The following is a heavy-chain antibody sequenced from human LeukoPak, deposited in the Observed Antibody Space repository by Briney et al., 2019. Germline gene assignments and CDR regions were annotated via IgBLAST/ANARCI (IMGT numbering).Heavy chain of an antibody. V-gene: IGHV4-39*01. CDR3: ARNVSTGYFDY. CDR2: IYYSGST. CDR1: GGSISSTTSY. D-gene: IGHD3-22*01. Sequence: SETLSLTCTVSGGSISSTTSYWGWIRQPPGKGLEWIGSIYYSGSTHYNPSPRSRITISVDTSKNQFSLQLRSVTAADTAVYYCARNVSTGYFDYWGQGTLVTVSS. J-gene: IGHJ4*02.